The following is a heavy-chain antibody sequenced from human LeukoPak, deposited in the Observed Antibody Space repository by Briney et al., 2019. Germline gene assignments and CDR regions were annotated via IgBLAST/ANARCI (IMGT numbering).Heavy chain of an antibody. J-gene: IGHJ1*01. CDR1: GGSISSGDYY. V-gene: IGHV4-30-4*08. CDR2: IYYSGST. D-gene: IGHD3-16*02. Sequence: KPSETLSLTCTVSGGSISSGDYYWSWIRQPPGKGLEWIGYIYYSGSTYYNPSLKSRVTISVDTSKNQFSLKLSSVTAADTAVYYCARNVITFGGVIADAEYFRHWGQGTLVTVSS. CDR3: ARNVITFGGVIADAEYFRH.